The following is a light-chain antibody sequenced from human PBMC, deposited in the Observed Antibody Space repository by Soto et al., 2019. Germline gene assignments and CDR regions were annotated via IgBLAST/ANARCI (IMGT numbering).Light chain of an antibody. CDR1: QGIRND. J-gene: IGKJ2*01. Sequence: DIPMTQSPSSLSASVGDRVTITCRASQGIRNDLGWYQQKPGKAPKRLIYGASSLQSGVPSRFSGSGSGTEFSLELTLTINNLQPEDFATYYCLQYNSYPRTFGQGTKLEIK. CDR2: GAS. CDR3: LQYNSYPRT. V-gene: IGKV1-17*02.